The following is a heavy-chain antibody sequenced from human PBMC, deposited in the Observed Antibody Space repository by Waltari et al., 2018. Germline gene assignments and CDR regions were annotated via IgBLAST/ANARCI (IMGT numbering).Heavy chain of an antibody. CDR3: ARDNSDTGYFDY. CDR1: GGTFSSYA. Sequence: QVQLVQSGAEVKKPGSSVKVSCKASGGTFSSYAISWVRQAPGQGLEWMGGIIPILGIANYAQKFQGRVTMTADESTSTAYMELSSLRSEDTAVYYCARDNSDTGYFDYWGQGTLVTVSS. D-gene: IGHD5-18*01. V-gene: IGHV1-69*04. CDR2: IIPILGIA. J-gene: IGHJ4*02.